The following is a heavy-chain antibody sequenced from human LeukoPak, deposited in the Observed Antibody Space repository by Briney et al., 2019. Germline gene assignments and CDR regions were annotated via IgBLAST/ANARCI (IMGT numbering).Heavy chain of an antibody. D-gene: IGHD3-10*01. Sequence: SETLSLTCTVSGGSISSYYWSWIRQPPGKGLEWIGYIYYSGSTNYKSSLKSRVTISVDTSKNQFSLKLSSVTAADTAVYYCASFMVRGVIIRGPDAFDIWGQGTMVTVSS. CDR2: IYYSGST. V-gene: IGHV4-59*01. CDR3: ASFMVRGVIIRGPDAFDI. CDR1: GGSISSYY. J-gene: IGHJ3*02.